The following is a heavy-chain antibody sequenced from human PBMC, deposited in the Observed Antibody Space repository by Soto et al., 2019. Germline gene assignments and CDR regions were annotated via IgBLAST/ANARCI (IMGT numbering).Heavy chain of an antibody. CDR2: VSGSGGGT. D-gene: IGHD2-2*02. CDR3: AKDKGGTTIPTTFDY. CDR1: GFTFSTYA. Sequence: GGSLRLSCSASGFTFSTYAMSWVRQAPGKGLEWVSGVSGSGGGTYYADSVQGRFTISRDNSKNTLYLQMNSLRAEDTAVYYCAKDKGGTTIPTTFDYWGQGALVTVSS. J-gene: IGHJ4*02. V-gene: IGHV3-23*01.